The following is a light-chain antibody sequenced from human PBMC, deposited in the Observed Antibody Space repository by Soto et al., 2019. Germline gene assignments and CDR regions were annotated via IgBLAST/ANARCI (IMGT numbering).Light chain of an antibody. CDR1: QSVSSSY. CDR3: QQYGSSPLT. J-gene: IGKJ4*01. Sequence: EIVLTQSPGTLSLSPGERATLSCRASQSVSSSYLAWYQHKPGQAPRLLIYGASSRATGIPDRFSGSGSGTDFPLTISRLEPEDVAVYFCQQYGSSPLTFGGGTKVEIK. V-gene: IGKV3-20*01. CDR2: GAS.